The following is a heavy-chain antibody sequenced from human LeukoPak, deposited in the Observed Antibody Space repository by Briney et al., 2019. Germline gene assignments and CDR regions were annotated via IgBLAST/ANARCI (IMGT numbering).Heavy chain of an antibody. V-gene: IGHV3-7*01. J-gene: IGHJ6*03. CDR3: ARDPSSYYYYMDV. CDR2: IKQDGSEK. Sequence: GGSLRLSCAASGFTFSSYWMSWVRQAPGKGLEWVANIKQDGSEKYYVDSVEGRFTISRDNAKNSLYLQMNSLRAEDTAVYYCARDPSSYYYYMDVWGKGTTVTVSS. CDR1: GFTFSSYW.